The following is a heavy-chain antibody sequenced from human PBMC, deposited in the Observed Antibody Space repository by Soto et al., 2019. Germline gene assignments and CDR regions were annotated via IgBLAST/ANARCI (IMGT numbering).Heavy chain of an antibody. CDR3: ARAPAISAFGVDYFDY. Sequence: SETLSLTCTVSGGSISSGGYYWSWIRQHPGKGLEWIGYIYYSGSTYYNPSLKSRVTISVDTSKNQFSLKLSSVTAADTAVYYCARAPAISAFGVDYFDYWGQGTLVTVSS. CDR2: IYYSGST. D-gene: IGHD3-3*01. CDR1: GGSISSGGYY. V-gene: IGHV4-31*03. J-gene: IGHJ4*02.